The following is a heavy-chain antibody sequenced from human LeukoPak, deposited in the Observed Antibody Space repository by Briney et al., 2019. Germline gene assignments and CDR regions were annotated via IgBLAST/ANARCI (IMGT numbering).Heavy chain of an antibody. V-gene: IGHV5-51*01. J-gene: IGHJ4*02. CDR2: IYPGDSST. D-gene: IGHD6-19*01. CDR3: ARQYNSGWYAGY. CDR1: GYSFATYW. Sequence: GESLKISCRGSGYSFATYWIAWVRQMPGKGLEWMGIIYPGDSSTRYSPSFQGQVTISADRSISTAYLQWSSLKASDTAMYYCARQYNSGWYAGYWGQGTLVTVSS.